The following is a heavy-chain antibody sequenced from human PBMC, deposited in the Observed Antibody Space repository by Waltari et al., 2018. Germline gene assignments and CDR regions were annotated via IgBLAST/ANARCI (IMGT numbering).Heavy chain of an antibody. V-gene: IGHV3-33*01. J-gene: IGHJ4*02. CDR1: GFTFSSYG. CDR3: ARGGYYDSSGYYYFDY. Sequence: QVQLVESGGGVVQPGRSLRLSCAASGFTFSSYGMHWVRQAPGKGLEWVAVIWYDGSNKYYADSVKGRFTISRDNSKNTLYLQRNSLRAEDTAVYYCARGGYYDSSGYYYFDYWGQGTLVIVSS. CDR2: IWYDGSNK. D-gene: IGHD3-22*01.